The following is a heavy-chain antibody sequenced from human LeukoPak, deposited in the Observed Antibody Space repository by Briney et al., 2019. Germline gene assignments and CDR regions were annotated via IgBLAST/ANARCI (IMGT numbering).Heavy chain of an antibody. CDR2: IKQDGSEK. D-gene: IGHD1-26*01. Sequence: GGSLRLSCAASGFTFSSYWMSWVRQAPGKGLEWVANIKQDGSEKYYVDSVKGRFTISRDNAKNSLYLQMNSLRAEDTAVYYCAKAELIVGATAFDIWGQGTMVTVSS. J-gene: IGHJ3*02. CDR1: GFTFSSYW. V-gene: IGHV3-7*01. CDR3: AKAELIVGATAFDI.